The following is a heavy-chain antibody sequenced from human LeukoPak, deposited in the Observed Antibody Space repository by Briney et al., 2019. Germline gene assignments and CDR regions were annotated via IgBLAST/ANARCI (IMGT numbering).Heavy chain of an antibody. D-gene: IGHD7-27*01. CDR2: ISRSGSTI. V-gene: IGHV3-48*03. CDR3: ARDRWGLDY. Sequence: GGSLRLSCAASGFNVSSYEMNWVRQAPGKGLEWVSYISRSGSTIYHADSVKGRFTISRDNAKNSLYLQMNSLRAEDTAVYYCARDRWGLDYWGQGTLVTVSA. CDR1: GFNVSSYE. J-gene: IGHJ4*02.